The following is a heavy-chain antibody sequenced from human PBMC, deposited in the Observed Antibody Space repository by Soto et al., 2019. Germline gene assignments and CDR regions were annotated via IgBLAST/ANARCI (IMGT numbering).Heavy chain of an antibody. CDR3: ARSSGSSDWFDP. D-gene: IGHD1-26*01. Sequence: QVQLVQSGAEVKKPGASVKVSCKASGYTFTSYGISWVRQAPAQGLEWMGWISAYNGNTNEEQKLQGRVTMTTDTSTSTVWVELRSLRSDDPAEYYCARSSGSSDWFDPWGQGTLVTVSS. CDR1: GYTFTSYG. V-gene: IGHV1-18*01. J-gene: IGHJ5*02. CDR2: ISAYNGNT.